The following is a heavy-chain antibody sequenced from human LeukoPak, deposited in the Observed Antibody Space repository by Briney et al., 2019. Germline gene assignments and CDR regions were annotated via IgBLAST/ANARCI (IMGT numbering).Heavy chain of an antibody. Sequence: PGGSLRLSCAASGFTFSSYAMSWVRQAPGKGLEWVSAISGSGGSTYYADSVKGRFTISRDNSKNTLSLQMNSLRAEDTAVYYCAKGDSGYESFDYWGQGTLVTVSS. D-gene: IGHD5-12*01. CDR3: AKGDSGYESFDY. CDR1: GFTFSSYA. CDR2: ISGSGGST. J-gene: IGHJ4*02. V-gene: IGHV3-23*01.